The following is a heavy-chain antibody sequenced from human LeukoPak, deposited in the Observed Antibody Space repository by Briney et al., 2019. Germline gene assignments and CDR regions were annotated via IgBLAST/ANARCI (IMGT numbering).Heavy chain of an antibody. V-gene: IGHV3-74*01. CDR2: INSDGSST. CDR3: VRVDSAIEAAGTIDY. CDR1: GFTFSSYW. D-gene: IGHD6-13*01. J-gene: IGHJ4*02. Sequence: GGSLRLSCAASGFTFSSYWMHWVRQAPGKGLVWVSRINSDGSSTSYADSVKGRFTISRDNAKNTLYLQMNSLRAEDTAVYYCVRVDSAIEAAGTIDYWGQGTLVTVSS.